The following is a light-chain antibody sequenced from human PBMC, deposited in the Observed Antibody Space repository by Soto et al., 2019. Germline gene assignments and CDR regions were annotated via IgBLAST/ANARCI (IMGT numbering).Light chain of an antibody. J-gene: IGKJ1*01. V-gene: IGKV3-15*01. Sequence: EIVMTQSPATLSVSPGERVTLSCRASQNVGSNVAWYQQKRGQAPRPLVYGASLRATGIAARFSGSGSGTEFTLTISSLQSEDFAVYYCQQHNNWPSFGQGTKVEI. CDR2: GAS. CDR3: QQHNNWPS. CDR1: QNVGSN.